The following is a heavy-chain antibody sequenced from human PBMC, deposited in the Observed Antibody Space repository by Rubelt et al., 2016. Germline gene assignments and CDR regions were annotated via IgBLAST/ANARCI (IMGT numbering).Heavy chain of an antibody. CDR1: NYA. J-gene: IGHJ6*02. CDR3: AKALTTSSYYYYGLDV. D-gene: IGHD3-9*01. CDR2: LSGSGGDT. Sequence: NYAMNWVRQAPGKGLEWVSALSGSGGDTHYADSAKGRFTISRDTSKNTLYLQMTSLRAEDTAVYYCAKALTTSSYYYYGLDVWGQGTTVTVSS. V-gene: IGHV3-23*01.